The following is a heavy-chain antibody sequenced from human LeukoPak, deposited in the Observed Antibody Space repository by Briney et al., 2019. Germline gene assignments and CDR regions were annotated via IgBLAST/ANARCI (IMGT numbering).Heavy chain of an antibody. CDR2: INPNSGGT. Sequence: ASVKVSCKASGYTFTGYCMHWVRQAPGQGLEWMGWINPNSGGTNYAQKFQGRVTMTRDTSISTAYMELSRLRSDDTAVYYCASVYCGGDCYPLYYYYGMDVWGQGTTVTVSS. J-gene: IGHJ6*02. CDR1: GYTFTGYC. CDR3: ASVYCGGDCYPLYYYYGMDV. D-gene: IGHD2-21*02. V-gene: IGHV1-2*02.